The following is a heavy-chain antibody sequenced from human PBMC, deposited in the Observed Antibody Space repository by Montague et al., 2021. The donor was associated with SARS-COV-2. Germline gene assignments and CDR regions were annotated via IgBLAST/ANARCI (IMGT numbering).Heavy chain of an antibody. Sequence: SETRSLTCTVSGGSVISDTYFWNWIRQPPGKGLEWIAYIYDSDTTNNNPSFWSRVSMSSDRSKNQFSLKLTSVTPADTAVYYCARAANILSGFYNHPFEYWGQGTLVTVSS. CDR2: IYDSDTT. D-gene: IGHD3-9*01. CDR1: GGSVISDTYF. V-gene: IGHV4-61*01. CDR3: ARAANILSGFYNHPFEY. J-gene: IGHJ4*02.